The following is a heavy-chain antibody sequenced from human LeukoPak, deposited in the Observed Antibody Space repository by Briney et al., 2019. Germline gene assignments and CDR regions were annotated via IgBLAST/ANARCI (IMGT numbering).Heavy chain of an antibody. CDR2: INHSGST. D-gene: IGHD6-13*01. J-gene: IGHJ5*02. CDR3: ATIAAARYNWFDP. V-gene: IGHV4-38-2*02. Sequence: SETLSLTCTVSGYSISSGYLWGWIRQPPGKGLEWIGEINHSGSTNYNPSLKSRVTISVDTSKNQFSLKLSSVTAADTAVYYCATIAAARYNWFDPWGQGTLVTVSS. CDR1: GYSISSGYL.